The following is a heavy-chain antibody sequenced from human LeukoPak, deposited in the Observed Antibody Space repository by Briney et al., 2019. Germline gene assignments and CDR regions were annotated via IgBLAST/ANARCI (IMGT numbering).Heavy chain of an antibody. CDR2: IFGSGGSA. Sequence: PGGSLRLSCEASGFTFGSYAMYWARQAPGKGLEWVAGIFGSGGSAHYADSVKGRFTISRDNSKNTVYLQINSLRAEDTAVYYCGKTTTGYSSGQKPAWPVDYWGQGTLVTVSS. V-gene: IGHV3-23*01. CDR3: GKTTTGYSSGQKPAWPVDY. D-gene: IGHD5-18*01. CDR1: GFTFGSYA. J-gene: IGHJ4*02.